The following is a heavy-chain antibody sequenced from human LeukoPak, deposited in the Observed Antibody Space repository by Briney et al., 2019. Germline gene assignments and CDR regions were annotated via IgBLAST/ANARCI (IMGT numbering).Heavy chain of an antibody. J-gene: IGHJ4*02. D-gene: IGHD4-17*01. CDR3: ATRPSDYGDYVSYFDY. Sequence: GGSLRLSCAASGFSFISYGMHWVRQAPGKGLEWGGGISDDGRSKAHADSVKGRFTISRDNSKDTLYLQMNSLRAEDTAVYYCATRPSDYGDYVSYFDYWGRGILVTVSS. CDR2: ISDDGRSK. V-gene: IGHV3-30*03. CDR1: GFSFISYG.